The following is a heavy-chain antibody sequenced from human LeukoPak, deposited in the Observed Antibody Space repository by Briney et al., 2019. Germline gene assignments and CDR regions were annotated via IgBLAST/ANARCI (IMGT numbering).Heavy chain of an antibody. D-gene: IGHD6-13*01. Sequence: PSETLSLTCTVSGGSISSGGYYWSWIRQPPGKGLEWIGYIYHSGSTYYNPSLKSRVTISVDRSKNQFSLKLSSVTAADTAVYYCARGQQQLVPNYFDYWGQGTLVTVSS. J-gene: IGHJ4*02. V-gene: IGHV4-30-2*01. CDR1: GGSISSGGYY. CDR3: ARGQQQLVPNYFDY. CDR2: IYHSGST.